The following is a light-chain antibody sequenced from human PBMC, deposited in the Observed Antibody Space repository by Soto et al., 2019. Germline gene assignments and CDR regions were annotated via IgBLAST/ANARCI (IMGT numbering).Light chain of an antibody. J-gene: IGLJ2*01. CDR1: SSNIGSNY. CDR3: AAWDDSLSGVA. V-gene: IGLV1-47*01. CDR2: KNN. Sequence: QSVLTQPPSASGTPGQRVTISCSGSSSNIGSNYVYWYQQLPGTAPKLLIYKNNQRPSGVPDRFSGSKSGTSASLAISGLRSEDEGDYYCAAWDDSLSGVAFGGGTELTVL.